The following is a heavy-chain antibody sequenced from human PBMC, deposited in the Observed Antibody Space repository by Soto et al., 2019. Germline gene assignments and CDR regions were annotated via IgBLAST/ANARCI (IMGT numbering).Heavy chain of an antibody. D-gene: IGHD6-19*01. CDR3: ARDQGARSSGWWDYFDY. CDR1: GFTFSSYG. Sequence: QVQLVESGGGVVQPGGSLRVSCAASGFTFSSYGMHWVRQAPGKGLEWVAVIWYDGSNKYYADSVRGRFTISRDNSKNTLYLQMNSLRAEDTAVYYSARDQGARSSGWWDYFDYWGQGTLVTVSS. V-gene: IGHV3-33*01. CDR2: IWYDGSNK. J-gene: IGHJ4*02.